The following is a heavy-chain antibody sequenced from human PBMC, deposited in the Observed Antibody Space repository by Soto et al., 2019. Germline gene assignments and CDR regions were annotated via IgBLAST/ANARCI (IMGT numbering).Heavy chain of an antibody. D-gene: IGHD4-17*01. Sequence: EVQLVESGGGLVQPGRSLRLSCVASGFTADDYAMHWVRQAPGKGLEWASGISSNSDTIDYADSVKGRFTISRDNAKNSLFLQMNGLRPEGTALYYCARDMKWGGMTTIHYFDSWGQGTLVTVSS. CDR1: GFTADDYA. CDR3: ARDMKWGGMTTIHYFDS. V-gene: IGHV3-9*02. CDR2: ISSNSDTI. J-gene: IGHJ4*02.